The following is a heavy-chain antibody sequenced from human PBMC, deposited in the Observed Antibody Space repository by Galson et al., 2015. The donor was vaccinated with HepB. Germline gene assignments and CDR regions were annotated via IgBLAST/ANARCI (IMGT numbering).Heavy chain of an antibody. CDR2: ISSSSSYI. CDR3: ASPSPGGAHSSSWWRDWYFDF. Sequence: SLRLSCAASGFTFSSYSMNWVRQAPGKGLEWVSSISSSSSYIYYADSVKGRFTISRDNAKNSLYLQMNSLRAEDTAVYYCASPSPGGAHSSSWWRDWYFDFWGRGTLVTVSS. CDR1: GFTFSSYS. V-gene: IGHV3-21*01. J-gene: IGHJ2*01. D-gene: IGHD6-13*01.